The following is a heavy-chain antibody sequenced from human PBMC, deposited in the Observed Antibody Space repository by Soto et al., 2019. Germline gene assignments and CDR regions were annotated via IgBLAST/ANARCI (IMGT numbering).Heavy chain of an antibody. CDR1: GGSFSGYY. Sequence: SETLSLIRAVYGGSFSGYYWSWIRQPTRKGLEWSGEINHIGSTNYNPSLKSRVTISVDTSKNQFSLKLSSVTAADTAVYYCARRSDWFDPWGQVHLDAVSS. CDR3: ARRSDWFDP. J-gene: IGHJ5*02. V-gene: IGHV4-34*01. CDR2: INHIGST.